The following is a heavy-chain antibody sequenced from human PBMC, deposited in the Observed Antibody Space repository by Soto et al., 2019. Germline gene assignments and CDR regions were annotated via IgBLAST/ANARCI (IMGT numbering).Heavy chain of an antibody. V-gene: IGHV4-4*07. J-gene: IGHJ4*02. CDR2: IYSSGNT. Sequence: SETLSLTCSVSGGTISGYYWTWIRQPAGKGLEWIGRIYSSGNTKYNPSLQSRVTISVDTSKNQFSLKLSSVTAADTAVYYCARGPRALSYWGQGTLVTVSS. CDR1: GGTISGYY. CDR3: ARGPRALSY.